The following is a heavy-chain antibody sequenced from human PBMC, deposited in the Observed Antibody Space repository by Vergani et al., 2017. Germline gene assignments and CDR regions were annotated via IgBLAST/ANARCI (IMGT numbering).Heavy chain of an antibody. CDR3: ARGGRDSGYEDY. D-gene: IGHD5-12*01. J-gene: IGHJ4*02. CDR2: ISPHTGRT. V-gene: IGHV1-18*01. CDR1: GYTFRNKD. Sequence: QIQLVQSAAEVKKPGAALNVSCKASGYTFRNKDISWLRQAPGQGLEWMGSISPHTGRTNTAQQFQDRVIMTTDTSTSTAYMELRSLRSDDTAVYYCARGGRDSGYEDYWGQGTLVTVSS.